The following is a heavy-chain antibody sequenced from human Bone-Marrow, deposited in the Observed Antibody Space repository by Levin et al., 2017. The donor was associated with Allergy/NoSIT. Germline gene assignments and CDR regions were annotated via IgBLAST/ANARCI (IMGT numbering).Heavy chain of an antibody. J-gene: IGHJ4*02. V-gene: IGHV4-30-4*01. CDR1: GDSISSGDDY. Sequence: LRLSCTVSGDSISSGDDYWSWIRQSPGKGLEWIGYIYYSGSTSYNPSLKSRVIMSVDTSKNHFSLRLGSATAADPAVYYCARCSGGTCYSGLDSWGQGTLVTVSS. CDR2: IYYSGST. D-gene: IGHD2-15*01. CDR3: ARCSGGTCYSGLDS.